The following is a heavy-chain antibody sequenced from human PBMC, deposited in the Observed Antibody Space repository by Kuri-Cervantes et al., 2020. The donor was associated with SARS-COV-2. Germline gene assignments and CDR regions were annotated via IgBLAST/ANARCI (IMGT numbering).Heavy chain of an antibody. V-gene: IGHV3-7*01. D-gene: IGHD1-26*01. Sequence: GGSLRLSCAGSGITFSSYWMNWVRQAPGKGLEWVANIKQDGSEKYYVDSVKGRFTISRDNAKNSLYLQMNSLRAEDTAVYYCAREGVDIVGAPHDAFDIWGQGTMVTVSS. CDR1: GITFSSYW. CDR3: AREGVDIVGAPHDAFDI. CDR2: IKQDGSEK. J-gene: IGHJ3*02.